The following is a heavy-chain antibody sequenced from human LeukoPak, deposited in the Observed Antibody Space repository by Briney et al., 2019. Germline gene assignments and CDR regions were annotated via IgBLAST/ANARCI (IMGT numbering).Heavy chain of an antibody. V-gene: IGHV3-23*01. CDR3: AKDRCSNGVGCYYYYMDV. CDR2: ISPSGSIS. Sequence: GGSLRLSCAASGFTFSSHGTNWVRQAPGKGLEWVSGISPSGSISYYADSVKGRFSISRDSSKNILYLQMNSLRAEDTAVYYCAKDRCSNGVGCYYYYMDVWGKGTTVTISS. D-gene: IGHD2-8*01. CDR1: GFTFSSHG. J-gene: IGHJ6*03.